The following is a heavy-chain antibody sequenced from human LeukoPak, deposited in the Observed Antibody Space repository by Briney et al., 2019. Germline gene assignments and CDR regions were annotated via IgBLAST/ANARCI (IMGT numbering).Heavy chain of an antibody. CDR2: INPSGGST. J-gene: IGHJ3*02. Sequence: GASVKVSCKASGYTFTSYYMHWVRQAPGQGLEWMGIINPSGGSTSYAQKFQGRVTMTRDTSTSTVYMELSSLRSKDTAVYYCARRYCSGGSCSHAFDIWGQGTMVTVSS. V-gene: IGHV1-46*01. CDR3: ARRYCSGGSCSHAFDI. D-gene: IGHD2-15*01. CDR1: GYTFTSYY.